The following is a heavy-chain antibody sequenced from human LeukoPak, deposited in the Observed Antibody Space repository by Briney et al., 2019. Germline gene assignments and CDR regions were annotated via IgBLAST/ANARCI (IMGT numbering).Heavy chain of an antibody. Sequence: ASVKVSCKTSGYSFTDYYMYWVRQAPGQGLEWMGWINPNSGGTNYAQKFQGRVTMTRDTSISTAYMELSRLRSDDTAVYYCARDPIFGVVSVGFDPWGQGTLVTVSS. CDR1: GYSFTDYY. CDR2: INPNSGGT. CDR3: ARDPIFGVVSVGFDP. J-gene: IGHJ5*02. D-gene: IGHD3-3*01. V-gene: IGHV1-2*02.